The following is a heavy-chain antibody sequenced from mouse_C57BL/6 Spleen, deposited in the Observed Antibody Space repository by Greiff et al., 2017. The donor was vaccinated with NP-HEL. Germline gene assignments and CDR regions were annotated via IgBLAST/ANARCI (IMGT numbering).Heavy chain of an antibody. J-gene: IGHJ4*01. D-gene: IGHD1-1*01. CDR1: GFSFNTYA. Sequence: EVQGVESGGGLVQPKGSLKLSCAASGFSFNTYAMNWVRQAPGKGLEWVARIRSKSNNYATYYADSVKDRFTISRDDSESMLYLQMNNLKTEDTAMYYCVRHPNYYDAMDYWGQGTSVTVSS. CDR2: IRSKSNNYAT. V-gene: IGHV10-1*01. CDR3: VRHPNYYDAMDY.